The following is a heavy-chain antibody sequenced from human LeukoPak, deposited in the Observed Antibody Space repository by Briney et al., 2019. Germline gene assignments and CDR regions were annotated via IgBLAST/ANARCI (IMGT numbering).Heavy chain of an antibody. D-gene: IGHD6-19*01. CDR2: ISWNSGTI. V-gene: IGHV3-9*01. Sequence: HPGRSLRLSCAGSGFIFNNYAMHWVRQPPGKGLEWVSGISWNSGTIDYADSVRGRFTISRDNAKNSLYLQMDSLRVEDTAFYYCAKDNRRHYTSGPNPDPLHWGQGALVTVSS. CDR1: GFIFNNYA. CDR3: AKDNRRHYTSGPNPDPLH. J-gene: IGHJ4*02.